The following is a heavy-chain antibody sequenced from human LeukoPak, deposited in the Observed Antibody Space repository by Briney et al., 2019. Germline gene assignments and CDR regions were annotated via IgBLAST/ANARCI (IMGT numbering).Heavy chain of an antibody. Sequence: ASVKVSCKASGYTSTGYYMHWVRQAPGQGLEWMGWINPNSGGTNYAQKFQGRVTMTRDTSISTAYMELSRLRSDDTAVYYCAREGYYYGSGSWDYYYYYGMDVWGQGTTVTVSS. D-gene: IGHD3-10*01. CDR2: INPNSGGT. CDR1: GYTSTGYY. CDR3: AREGYYYGSGSWDYYYYYGMDV. V-gene: IGHV1-2*02. J-gene: IGHJ6*02.